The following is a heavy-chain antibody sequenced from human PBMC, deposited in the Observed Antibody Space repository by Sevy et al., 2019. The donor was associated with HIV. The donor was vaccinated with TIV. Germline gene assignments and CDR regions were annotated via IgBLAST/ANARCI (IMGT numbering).Heavy chain of an antibody. D-gene: IGHD6-19*01. CDR3: ARVMGGWPPDY. V-gene: IGHV4-59*01. CDR1: GGSISSYY. J-gene: IGHJ4*02. Sequence: SETLSLTCTVSGGSISSYYWSWIRQPPGKGLEGIGYIYYSGSTNYNPSLKSRVTISVDTSKNQFSLKLSSVTAADTAVYYCARVMGGWPPDYWGQGTLVTVSS. CDR2: IYYSGST.